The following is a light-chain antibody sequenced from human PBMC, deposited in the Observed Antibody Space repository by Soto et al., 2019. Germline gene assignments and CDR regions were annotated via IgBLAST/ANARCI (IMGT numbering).Light chain of an antibody. CDR1: QSVLYSSKNKNY. CDR2: WAS. V-gene: IGKV4-1*01. CDR3: QQYYRTPYT. J-gene: IGKJ2*01. Sequence: DIVMTQSPDSLAVSLGERATVNCTSRQSVLYSSKNKNYLAWYQQKPGQSPKLLIYWASSRESGVPDRFSGSGSGTDFTLTIISLQAEDVPVYYCQQYYRTPYTFGQGTKLEI.